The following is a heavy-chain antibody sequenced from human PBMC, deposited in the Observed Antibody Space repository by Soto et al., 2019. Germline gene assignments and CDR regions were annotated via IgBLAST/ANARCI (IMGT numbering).Heavy chain of an antibody. CDR2: ISWNSGSI. CDR3: AKDSGGSYCSITSCYTFPSNYMDV. CDR1: GFTFDDYA. V-gene: IGHV3-9*01. J-gene: IGHJ6*03. Sequence: GGSLRLSCAASGFTFDDYAMHWVRQAPGKGLEWVSGISWNSGSIGYADSVKGRFTISRDNAKNSLYLQMNSLRAEDTALYYCAKDSGGSYCSITSCYTFPSNYMDVWGKGTTVTVSS. D-gene: IGHD2-2*02.